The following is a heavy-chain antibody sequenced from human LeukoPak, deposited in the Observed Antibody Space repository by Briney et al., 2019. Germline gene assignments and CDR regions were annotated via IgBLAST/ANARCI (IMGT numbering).Heavy chain of an antibody. CDR3: AKLEIAVAALSWAFDY. J-gene: IGHJ4*02. V-gene: IGHV3-30*18. CDR2: ISYDGSNK. D-gene: IGHD6-19*01. Sequence: GGSLRLSCAASGFTFSSYGMHWVRQAPGKGLEWVSVISYDGSNKYYADSVKGRFTISRDNSKTTLYLQMNSLRAEDTAAYYCAKLEIAVAALSWAFDYWGQGTLVTVSS. CDR1: GFTFSSYG.